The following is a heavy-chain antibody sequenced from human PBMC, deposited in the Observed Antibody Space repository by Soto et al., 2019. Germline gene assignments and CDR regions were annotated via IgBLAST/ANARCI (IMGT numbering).Heavy chain of an antibody. CDR1: GGSISSSNW. J-gene: IGHJ5*02. Sequence: PSETLSLTCAVSGGSISSSNWWSWVRQPPGKGLEWIGEIYHSGSTNYNPSLKSRVTISVDKSKNQFSLKLSSVTAADTAVYYCARDGLYCSGGSCYENWFDPWGQGTLVTVS. CDR2: IYHSGST. D-gene: IGHD2-15*01. V-gene: IGHV4-4*02. CDR3: ARDGLYCSGGSCYENWFDP.